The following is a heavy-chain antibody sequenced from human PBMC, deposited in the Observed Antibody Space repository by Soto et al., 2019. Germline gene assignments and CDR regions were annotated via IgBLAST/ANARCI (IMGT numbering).Heavy chain of an antibody. CDR3: ARDQGVVIRYNWFDP. D-gene: IGHD3-3*01. J-gene: IGHJ5*02. CDR2: ISAYNGNT. V-gene: IGHV1-18*01. CDR1: GYTFTSYG. Sequence: GASVKVSCKASGYTFTSYGISWVRQAPGQGLEWMGWISAYNGNTNYAQKLQGRVTMTTDTSTSTAYMELRSLRSDDTAVYYCARDQGVVIRYNWFDPWGQGTLVTVS.